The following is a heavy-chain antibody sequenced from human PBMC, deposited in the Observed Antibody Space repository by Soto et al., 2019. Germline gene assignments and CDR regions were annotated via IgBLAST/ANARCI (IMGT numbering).Heavy chain of an antibody. CDR3: AYGSSSAWIDK. Sequence: PSESLSLTCSFTGYSISGYHYYWGWIRQAPGKGLEWVGSVYFSGGNSYYNPSLKSRVTISVDTSYNKFFLRLNSVTAADTAVYFCAYGSSSAWIDKWGQGTLVTVSP. J-gene: IGHJ4*02. CDR1: GYSISGYHYY. V-gene: IGHV4-39*01. CDR2: VYFSGGNS. D-gene: IGHD6-25*01.